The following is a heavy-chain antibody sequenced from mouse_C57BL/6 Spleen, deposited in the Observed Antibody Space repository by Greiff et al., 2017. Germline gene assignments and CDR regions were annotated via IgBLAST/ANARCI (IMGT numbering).Heavy chain of an antibody. CDR2: IDPETGGT. V-gene: IGHV1-15*01. CDR3: TRPYDGYYGFAY. CDR1: GYTFTDYE. Sequence: QVQLKESGAELVRPGASVTLSCKASGYTFTDYEMHWVKQTPVHGLEWIGAIDPETGGTAYNQKFKGKAILTADKSSSTADMELRSLTSEDSAVDYCTRPYDGYYGFAYWGQGTLVTVSA. D-gene: IGHD2-3*01. J-gene: IGHJ3*01.